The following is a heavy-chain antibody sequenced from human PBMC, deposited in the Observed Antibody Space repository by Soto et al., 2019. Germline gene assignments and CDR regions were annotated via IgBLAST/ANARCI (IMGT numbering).Heavy chain of an antibody. CDR3: ARDSRSGYYLDY. CDR2: IYHSGGT. J-gene: IGHJ4*02. CDR1: GGSISNYY. V-gene: IGHV4-59*12. Sequence: SETLSVTCTVSGGSISNYYWNRIRQPPGKGLEWIGYIYHSGGTDYNPSPKSRVTITVDSSNNQFSLKLSSVTAADTAVYYCARDSRSGYYLDYWGQGTLVTVS. D-gene: IGHD3-22*01.